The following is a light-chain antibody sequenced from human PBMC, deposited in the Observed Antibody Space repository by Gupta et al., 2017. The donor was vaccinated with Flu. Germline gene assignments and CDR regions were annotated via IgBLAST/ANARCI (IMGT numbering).Light chain of an antibody. V-gene: IGKV1-39*01. Sequence: DIQMTQSPSSLSASVGDRVTIACRASQSIRIYLNWYQQKPGKAPKLLIYTASSLQSGVPSRFSGSGSGTDFILTINSLQPEDSATYYCQQSDSTTWTFGQGTKVEIK. J-gene: IGKJ1*01. CDR3: QQSDSTTWT. CDR2: TAS. CDR1: QSIRIY.